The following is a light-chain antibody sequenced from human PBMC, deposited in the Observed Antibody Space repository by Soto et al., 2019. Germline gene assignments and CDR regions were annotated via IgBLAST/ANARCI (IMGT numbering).Light chain of an antibody. V-gene: IGKV1-5*01. CDR2: DAS. CDR1: QSISSW. CDR3: QQYNSYPWA. Sequence: DIQMTQSPSTLSASVGDRVTITCRASQSISSWLAWYQQKPGKAPKLLIYDASSLESGVPSRFSGSGSGTEFPLPLSSLQPDDFATYYCQQYNSYPWAFGQGTKVEIK. J-gene: IGKJ1*01.